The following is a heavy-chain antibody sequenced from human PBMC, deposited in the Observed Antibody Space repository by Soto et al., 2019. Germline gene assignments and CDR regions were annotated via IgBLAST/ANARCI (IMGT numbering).Heavy chain of an antibody. CDR1: GFTFDDYA. V-gene: IGHV3-9*01. Sequence: LRLSCAASGFTFDDYAMHWVRQVPGKGLEWVSGINWNSGSIGYGDSVKGRFAISRDNAKNSLHLQMNGLSAEDTAFYYCVKDESINWYSGHFRHWGQGTLVTVSS. J-gene: IGHJ1*01. D-gene: IGHD6-13*01. CDR3: VKDESINWYSGHFRH. CDR2: INWNSGSI.